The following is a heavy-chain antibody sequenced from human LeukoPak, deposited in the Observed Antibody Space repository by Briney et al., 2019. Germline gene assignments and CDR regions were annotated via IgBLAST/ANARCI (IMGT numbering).Heavy chain of an antibody. CDR1: GGSFSGYY. J-gene: IGHJ4*02. V-gene: IGHV4-34*01. D-gene: IGHD5-24*01. CDR3: ARGQGATTNYFDY. CDR2: INHSGST. Sequence: PSETLSLTCAVYGGSFSGYYWSWIRQPPGKGLGWIGEINHSGSTNYNPSLKSRVTISVDTSKNQFSLKLSSVTAADTAVYYCARGQGATTNYFDYWGQGTLVTVSS.